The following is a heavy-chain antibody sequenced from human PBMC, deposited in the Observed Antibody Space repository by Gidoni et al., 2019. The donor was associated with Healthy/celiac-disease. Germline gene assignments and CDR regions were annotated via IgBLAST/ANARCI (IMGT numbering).Heavy chain of an antibody. Sequence: QVQLVQSGAEVKKPGASVKVSCKASGYTFTSYAMHWVRQAPGQRLEWMGWINAGNGNTKYSQKFQGRVTITRDTSASTAYMELSSLRSEDTAVYYCARAHLAVAGLFDYWGQGTLVTVSS. CDR3: ARAHLAVAGLFDY. CDR2: INAGNGNT. CDR1: GYTFTSYA. D-gene: IGHD6-19*01. J-gene: IGHJ4*02. V-gene: IGHV1-3*01.